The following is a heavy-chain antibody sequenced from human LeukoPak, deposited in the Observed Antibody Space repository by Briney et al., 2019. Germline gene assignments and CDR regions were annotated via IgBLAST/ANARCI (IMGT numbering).Heavy chain of an antibody. D-gene: IGHD2-2*01. CDR1: GYTFTGYY. CDR3: ARDLVVVPAVSGDY. CDR2: INPNSGGT. Sequence: ASVKVSCKASGYTFTGYYMHWMRQAPGQGLEWMGWINPNSGGTNYAQKFQGRVTMTRDTSISTAYMELSRLRSDDTAVYYCARDLVVVPAVSGDYWGQGTLVTVSS. V-gene: IGHV1-2*02. J-gene: IGHJ4*02.